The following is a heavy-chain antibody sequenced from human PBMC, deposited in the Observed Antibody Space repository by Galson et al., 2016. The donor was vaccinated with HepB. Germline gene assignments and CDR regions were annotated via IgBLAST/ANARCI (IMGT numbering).Heavy chain of an antibody. J-gene: IGHJ4*02. CDR3: ARSGYYDSESYADRWDF. CDR2: IYPGDSDT. CDR1: GYTFTTYW. D-gene: IGHD3-10*01. Sequence: QSGAEVKKPGESLKISCKGSGYTFTTYWIGWVRQMPGKGLEWMGIIYPGDSDTRYSPSFQGQVTISADKSINTAYLQWSSLKASDTAMYYCARSGYYDSESYADRWDFWGQGTLVTVSS. V-gene: IGHV5-51*01.